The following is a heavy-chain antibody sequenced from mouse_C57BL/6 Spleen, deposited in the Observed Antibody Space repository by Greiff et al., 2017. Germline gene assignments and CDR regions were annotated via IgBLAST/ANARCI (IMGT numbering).Heavy chain of an antibody. CDR3: ARNRNYGSYWYFDV. J-gene: IGHJ1*03. V-gene: IGHV2-2*01. Sequence: VQLVESGPGLVQPSQRLSITCTVSGFSLTSYGVHWVRQSPGKGLEWLGVIWSGGSTDYNAAFISRLSISKDNSKSQVFFKMNSLQADDTAIYYCARNRNYGSYWYFDVWGTGTTVTVSS. CDR1: GFSLTSYG. D-gene: IGHD1-1*01. CDR2: IWSGGST.